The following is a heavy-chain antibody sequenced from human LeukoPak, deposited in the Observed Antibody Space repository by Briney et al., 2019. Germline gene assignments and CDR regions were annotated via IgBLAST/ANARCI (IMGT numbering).Heavy chain of an antibody. J-gene: IGHJ4*02. CDR3: ARSRGRWNDEDFDY. D-gene: IGHD1-1*01. CDR2: ISAYNGNT. CDR1: GYTFTSYG. V-gene: IGHV1-18*01. Sequence: SGKVSCKASGYTFTSYGLSWVRQASGQGLEWLGWISAYNGNTNYAQKLQGRVAMTTDTSTSTAYMGLRSLRSGDTAVYCCARSRGRWNDEDFDYWGQGTLVTVSS.